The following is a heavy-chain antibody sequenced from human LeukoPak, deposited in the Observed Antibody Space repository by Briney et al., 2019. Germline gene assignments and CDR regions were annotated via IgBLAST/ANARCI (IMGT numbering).Heavy chain of an antibody. J-gene: IGHJ3*02. CDR1: GFSVSSNY. Sequence: AGGSLRLSCAASGFSVSSNYISWVRQAPGKGLEWVSVIYSGGSTYYADSVKGRFTISRDNSKNTLHLQMNSLRAEDTAVYYCARGAVGHAFDIWGQGTMVTVSS. V-gene: IGHV3-53*01. CDR2: IYSGGST. CDR3: ARGAVGHAFDI.